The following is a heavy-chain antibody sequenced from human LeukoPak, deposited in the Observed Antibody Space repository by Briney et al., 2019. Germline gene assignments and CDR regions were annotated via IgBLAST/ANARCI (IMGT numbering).Heavy chain of an antibody. V-gene: IGHV1-18*01. CDR1: GYTFTSYG. Sequence: ASVKVSCKASGYTFTSYGINWVRQAPGQGLEWMGWISDYNGNTNYAQKLQGRVTMTTDTSTSTAYMELRSLRSDDTAVYYCARDLYRDSLPVSWFDPWGQGTLVTVSS. CDR2: ISDYNGNT. J-gene: IGHJ5*02. D-gene: IGHD4-11*01. CDR3: ARDLYRDSLPVSWFDP.